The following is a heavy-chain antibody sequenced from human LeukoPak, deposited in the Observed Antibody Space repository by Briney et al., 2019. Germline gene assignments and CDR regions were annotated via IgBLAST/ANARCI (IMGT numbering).Heavy chain of an antibody. Sequence: GGSLRLSCAASEFTFSSYAMSWVRQAPGKGLEWVSAISGSGGSTYYADSVKGRFTISRDNSKNTLYLQMNSLRAEDTAVYYCAKRDRGYSYGHTDYWGQGTLVTVSS. D-gene: IGHD5-18*01. J-gene: IGHJ4*02. V-gene: IGHV3-23*01. CDR3: AKRDRGYSYGHTDY. CDR1: EFTFSSYA. CDR2: ISGSGGST.